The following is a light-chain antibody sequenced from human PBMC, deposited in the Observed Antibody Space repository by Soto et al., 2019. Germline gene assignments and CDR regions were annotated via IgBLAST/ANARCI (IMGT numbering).Light chain of an antibody. CDR3: QQYGSSGT. CDR2: TTS. Sequence: EIVLTQSPGTLSLSPGERATLSCTASQSVASSCLAWYQRKPGQAPRLLIHTTSIRATDIPDRFSGSGSGTDFTLTISRLEPEDFAVYYCQQYGSSGTFGQGTKVDIK. V-gene: IGKV3-20*01. J-gene: IGKJ1*01. CDR1: QSVASSC.